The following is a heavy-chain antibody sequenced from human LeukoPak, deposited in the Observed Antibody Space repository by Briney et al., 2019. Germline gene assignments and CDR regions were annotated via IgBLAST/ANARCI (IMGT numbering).Heavy chain of an antibody. CDR2: IKQDGSER. V-gene: IGHV3-7*01. CDR1: GFTFNNYW. J-gene: IGHJ4*02. Sequence: TGGSLRLSCAASGFTFNNYWMAWVRRAPGKGLEWVANIKQDGSERYYVDSVKGRFTISRDNAKNSLYLQMNSLRDEDTALYYCATSAAGFDYWGQGALVTVSS. D-gene: IGHD6-13*01. CDR3: ATSAAGFDY.